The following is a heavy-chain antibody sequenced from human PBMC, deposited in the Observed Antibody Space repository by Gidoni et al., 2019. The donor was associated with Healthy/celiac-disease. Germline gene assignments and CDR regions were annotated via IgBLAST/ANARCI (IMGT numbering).Heavy chain of an antibody. CDR2: ISSSSSYI. Sequence: EVQLVESGGGLVKPGGSLRLYCAASGFTFSSYSMNWVRQAPGKGLEWVSSISSSSSYIYYADSVKGRFTISRDNAKNSLYLQMNSLRAEDTAVYYCAREDIAAAGPDYWGQGTLVTVSS. J-gene: IGHJ4*02. CDR3: AREDIAAAGPDY. D-gene: IGHD6-13*01. V-gene: IGHV3-21*01. CDR1: GFTFSSYS.